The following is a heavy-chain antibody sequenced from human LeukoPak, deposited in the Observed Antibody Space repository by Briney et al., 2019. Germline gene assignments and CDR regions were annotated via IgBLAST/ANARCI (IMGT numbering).Heavy chain of an antibody. V-gene: IGHV3-53*01. CDR2: IYSGSTT. CDR1: GFSVGDKY. Sequence: PGGSLRLSCAPSGFSVGDKYMAWVRQAPGKGLEWVSVIYSGSTTYYADSVKGRFTISRDTPANTLYLQMNALRPDDTAVYYCARAYGSYSPWGLWGQGTLVTVSS. J-gene: IGHJ4*02. D-gene: IGHD1-26*01. CDR3: ARAYGSYSPWGL.